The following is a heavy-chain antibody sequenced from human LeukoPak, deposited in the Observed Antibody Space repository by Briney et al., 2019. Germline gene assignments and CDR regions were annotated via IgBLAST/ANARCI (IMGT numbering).Heavy chain of an antibody. CDR2: INAGNGNT. V-gene: IGHV1-3*01. CDR1: GYSFTSYA. Sequence: ASVKVSCKASGYSFTSYAMHWVRQAPGQRLEWMGWINAGNGNTKYSRKFQGRVTITRDTSASTAYMELSSLRSEGTAVYYCARGQAVAGTSLDYWGQGTLVTVSS. J-gene: IGHJ4*02. CDR3: ARGQAVAGTSLDY. D-gene: IGHD6-19*01.